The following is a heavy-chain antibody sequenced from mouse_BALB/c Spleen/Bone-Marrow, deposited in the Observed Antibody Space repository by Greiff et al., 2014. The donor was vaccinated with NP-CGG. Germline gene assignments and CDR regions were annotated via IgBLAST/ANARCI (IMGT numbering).Heavy chain of an antibody. CDR3: ARWAGGADGFAY. Sequence: VQLKESGAELVKPGASVKLSCTASGFNIKDTYMHWVKQRPEQGLEWIGRIDPANGNTKYDPKFQGKATITADTSSNTAYLQLSSLTSEDAAVYYCARWAGGADGFAYWGQGTLVTVSA. CDR2: IDPANGNT. J-gene: IGHJ3*01. V-gene: IGHV14-3*02. CDR1: GFNIKDTY.